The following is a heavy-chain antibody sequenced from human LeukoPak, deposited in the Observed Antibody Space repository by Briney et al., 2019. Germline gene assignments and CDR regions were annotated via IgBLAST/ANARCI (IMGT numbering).Heavy chain of an antibody. V-gene: IGHV5-51*01. CDR3: ARLAGRVRDLGSLGFYSRSWYLDL. Sequence: PGESLKISCKGSGYSFTSHWIAWVRQMPGKGLEYRGITYPRDSDTRYSPAFQGRVTISADTSISTAYLHWSSLQASDTAMYFCARLAGRVRDLGSLGFYSRSWYLDLWGRGTLVTVSS. J-gene: IGHJ2*01. CDR1: GYSFTSHW. D-gene: IGHD3-3*01. CDR2: TYPRDSDT.